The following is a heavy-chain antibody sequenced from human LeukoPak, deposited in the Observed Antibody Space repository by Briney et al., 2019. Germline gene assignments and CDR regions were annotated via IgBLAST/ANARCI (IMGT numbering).Heavy chain of an antibody. Sequence: SVKVSCKASGGTFSSYAISWVRQAPGQGLEWMGRIIPILGIANYAQKFQGRVTITADKSTSTAYMELSSLRSEDTAVFYCARASTAVAGTWYFDLWGRGTLVTVSS. CDR1: GGTFSSYA. CDR2: IIPILGIA. CDR3: ARASTAVAGTWYFDL. J-gene: IGHJ2*01. V-gene: IGHV1-69*04. D-gene: IGHD6-19*01.